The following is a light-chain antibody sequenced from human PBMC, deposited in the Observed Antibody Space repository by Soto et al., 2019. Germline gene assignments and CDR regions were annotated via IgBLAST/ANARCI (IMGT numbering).Light chain of an antibody. V-gene: IGKV3-15*01. CDR2: GAS. CDR3: QQYFNWPPTFT. Sequence: EVVMTQSPATLSVSPGERVTLSCRASQSASTDLAWYQQKPGQAPRLLIYGASTRATGIPARFSGSGSGTEFTLAINSLQSDDVAIYFCQQYFNWPPTFTFGQGTKLEIK. J-gene: IGKJ2*01. CDR1: QSASTD.